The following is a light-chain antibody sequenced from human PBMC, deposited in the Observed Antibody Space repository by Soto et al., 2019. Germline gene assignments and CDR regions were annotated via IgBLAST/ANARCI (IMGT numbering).Light chain of an antibody. V-gene: IGKV3-20*01. CDR3: QQYGSSPGLT. CDR2: GAS. J-gene: IGKJ5*01. CDR1: QSVSNSY. Sequence: EIVLTQSPGTLSLSPGERATLYCRASQSVSNSYLAWYQQKPGQAPRLLIYGASSRATGIPDRFSGSGSGTDFTLTISRLEPEDFAVYYCQQYGSSPGLTFGGGTRLAIK.